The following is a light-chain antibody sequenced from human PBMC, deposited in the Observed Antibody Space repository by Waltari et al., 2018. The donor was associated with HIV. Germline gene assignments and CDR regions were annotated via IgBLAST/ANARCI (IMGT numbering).Light chain of an antibody. CDR2: EDN. Sequence: NFMLTQPHSVSESPGKTVTISCTRSSGSIASNYVQWYQQRPGSSPTTVIYEDNQRPSGVPERFSGSIDSSSNSASLTISGLKTEDEADYYCQSYDSSNVVFGGGTKLTVL. J-gene: IGLJ2*01. V-gene: IGLV6-57*01. CDR1: SGSIASNY. CDR3: QSYDSSNVV.